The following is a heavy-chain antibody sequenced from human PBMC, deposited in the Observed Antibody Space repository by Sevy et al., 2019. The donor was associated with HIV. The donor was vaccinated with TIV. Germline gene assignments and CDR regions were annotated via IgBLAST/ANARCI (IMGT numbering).Heavy chain of an antibody. Sequence: SETLSLTCTVSGDSFSSDTYFWNWIRQPAGKGLEWIGRIHASWSTIYNPSLKSRVTMSVDKSKSQFSLRLSSVTAADTAVYFCARERGSNILTLGLDFWGQGSLVTVSS. CDR1: GDSFSSDTYF. V-gene: IGHV4-61*02. CDR2: IHASWST. D-gene: IGHD3-9*01. CDR3: ARERGSNILTLGLDF. J-gene: IGHJ4*02.